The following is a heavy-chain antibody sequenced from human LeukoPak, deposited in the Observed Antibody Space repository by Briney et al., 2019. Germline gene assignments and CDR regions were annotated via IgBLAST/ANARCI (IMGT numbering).Heavy chain of an antibody. CDR2: IYPGDSDT. D-gene: IGHD2-21*01. V-gene: IGHV5-51*01. CDR3: ARQNCGGDCSQLNWFDP. CDR1: GYSFTSYW. J-gene: IGHJ5*02. Sequence: GESLKISCKGSGYSFTSYWIDWVRQMPGKGLEWMGIIYPGDSDTRYSPSFQGQVTISADKSISTAYLQWSSLKASDTAMYYCARQNCGGDCSQLNWFDPWGQGTLVTVSS.